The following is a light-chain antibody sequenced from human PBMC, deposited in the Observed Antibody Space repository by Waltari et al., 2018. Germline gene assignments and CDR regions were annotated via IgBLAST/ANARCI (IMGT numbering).Light chain of an antibody. CDR3: MQSLRALWT. J-gene: IGKJ1*01. V-gene: IGKV2-28*01. CDR1: QSLLHSNGYNY. CDR2: LGS. Sequence: DIVVTQSPLSLPVTPGEPASISCRSSQSLLHSNGYNYLDWYLQKPGQSPQLLIYLGSHRASGVPDSFSGSGSGTDFTLKISRVEAEDVGVYYCMQSLRALWTFGQGTKVEIK.